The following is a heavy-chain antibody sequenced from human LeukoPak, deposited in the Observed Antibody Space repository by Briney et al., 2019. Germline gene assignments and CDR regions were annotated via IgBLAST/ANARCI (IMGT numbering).Heavy chain of an antibody. D-gene: IGHD6-19*01. CDR1: GGSTSSYY. V-gene: IGHV4-59*08. Sequence: SETLSLTCTVSGGSTSSYYWSWIRQPPGKGLEWIGYIYYSGSTNYNLSLKSRLTISIDTSKNQFSLKLSSVTAADTAVYYCARHSGAGTGFVYWGQGTLVTVSS. CDR2: IYYSGST. J-gene: IGHJ4*02. CDR3: ARHSGAGTGFVY.